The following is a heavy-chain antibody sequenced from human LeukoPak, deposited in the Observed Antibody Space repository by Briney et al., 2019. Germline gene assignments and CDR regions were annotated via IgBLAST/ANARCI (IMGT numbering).Heavy chain of an antibody. D-gene: IGHD1-26*01. V-gene: IGHV3-30*03. CDR2: ISYDGSNK. CDR1: GFTFSSYG. CDR3: ATEEVGATTGDY. J-gene: IGHJ4*02. Sequence: GGSLRLSCAASGFTFSSYGMHWVRQAPGKGLEWVAVISYDGSNKYYADSVKGRFTISRDNSKNTLYLQMNSLRAEDTAVYYCATEEVGATTGDYWGQGTLVTVSS.